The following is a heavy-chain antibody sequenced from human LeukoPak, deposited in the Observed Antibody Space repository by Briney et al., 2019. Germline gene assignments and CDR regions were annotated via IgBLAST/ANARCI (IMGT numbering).Heavy chain of an antibody. J-gene: IGHJ4*02. V-gene: IGHV3-7*01. CDR2: IRQDGSEK. CDR1: GFTFTTYW. D-gene: IGHD2-2*01. CDR3: ARGRYCSSTSCYVHNFDY. Sequence: GGSLRLSCVASGFTFTTYWMTWVRQAPGKGLEWVANIRQDGSEKNYVDSVKGRFTISRDNAENSLYLHMNSLRAEDTAVYYCARGRYCSSTSCYVHNFDYWGQGTLVTVSS.